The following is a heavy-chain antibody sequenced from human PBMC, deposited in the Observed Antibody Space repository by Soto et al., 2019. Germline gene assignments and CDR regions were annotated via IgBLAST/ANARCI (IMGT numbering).Heavy chain of an antibody. CDR3: AKAGGDGYNFYYYGMDV. CDR1: GFTFSSYA. J-gene: IGHJ6*02. V-gene: IGHV3-23*01. D-gene: IGHD3-16*01. Sequence: GGSLRLSCAASGFTFSSYAMSWVRQAPGKGLEWVSAISGSGGSTYYADSVKGRFTISRDNSKNTLYLQMNSLRAEDTAVYYCAKAGGDGYNFYYYGMDVWGQGTTVTVSS. CDR2: ISGSGGST.